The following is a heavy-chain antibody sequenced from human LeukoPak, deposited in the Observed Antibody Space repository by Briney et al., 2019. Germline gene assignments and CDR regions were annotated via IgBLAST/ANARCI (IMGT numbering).Heavy chain of an antibody. Sequence: ASVKVSCKASGYTFTGYYMHWVRQAPGQGLEWMGWINPNSGGTNYAQKLQGRVTMTRDTSISTAYMELSRLRSDDTAVYYCARDFSSGWYVSVDYWGQGTLVTVSS. V-gene: IGHV1-2*02. D-gene: IGHD6-19*01. CDR1: GYTFTGYY. J-gene: IGHJ4*02. CDR2: INPNSGGT. CDR3: ARDFSSGWYVSVDY.